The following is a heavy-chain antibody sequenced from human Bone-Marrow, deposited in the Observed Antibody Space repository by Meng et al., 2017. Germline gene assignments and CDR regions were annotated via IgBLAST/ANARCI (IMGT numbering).Heavy chain of an antibody. D-gene: IGHD6-13*01. Sequence: SLKISCAASGFTFDDYAMHWVRQAPGKGLEWVSGISWNSGSIGYAASVKGRFTISRDNAKNSLYLQMSSLRAEDTALYYCATRMIAAAGTGVPDYWGQGTMVNVSS. CDR1: GFTFDDYA. J-gene: IGHJ4*02. CDR3: ATRMIAAAGTGVPDY. CDR2: ISWNSGSI. V-gene: IGHV3-9*01.